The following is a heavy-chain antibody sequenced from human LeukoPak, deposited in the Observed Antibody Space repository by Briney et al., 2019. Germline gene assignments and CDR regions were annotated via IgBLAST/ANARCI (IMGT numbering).Heavy chain of an antibody. CDR2: IYYSGST. CDR1: GGSISSGDYH. CDR3: ASANVLRFLSWFDP. J-gene: IGHJ5*02. V-gene: IGHV4-30-4*08. D-gene: IGHD3-3*01. Sequence: SQTLSLTCTVSGGSISSGDYHWSWIRQPPGKGLEWIGYIYYSGSTYYNPSLKSRVTISVDTSKNQFSLKLSSVTAADTAVYYCASANVLRFLSWFDPWGQGTLVTVSS.